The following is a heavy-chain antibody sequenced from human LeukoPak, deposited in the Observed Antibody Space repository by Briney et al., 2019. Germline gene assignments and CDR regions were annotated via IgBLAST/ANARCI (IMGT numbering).Heavy chain of an antibody. D-gene: IGHD3-10*01. CDR2: INPNSGGT. CDR3: ARDLVLWFGGDHFDY. V-gene: IGHV1-2*02. Sequence: ASVKVSCKASGYTFTGYYMHWVRQAPGQGLEWMGWINPNSGGTNYAQKFQGRVTMTRDTSISTAYMELSRLRSDDTAVYYCARDLVLWFGGDHFDYWGQGTLVTVSS. CDR1: GYTFTGYY. J-gene: IGHJ4*02.